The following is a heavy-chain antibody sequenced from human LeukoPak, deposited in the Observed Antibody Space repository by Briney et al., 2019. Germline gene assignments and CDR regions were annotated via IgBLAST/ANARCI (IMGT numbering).Heavy chain of an antibody. Sequence: PSETLSLTCTVSGVSISSSSYYWGWLRQPPGKGREWIGSIYYSESTYYNPSLKSRVTISVDTSKNQFSLKLSSVTAADTAVYYCARQTRYDFWSGYPGGAFDIWGQGTMVTVSS. D-gene: IGHD3-3*01. J-gene: IGHJ3*02. CDR2: IYYSEST. CDR3: ARQTRYDFWSGYPGGAFDI. V-gene: IGHV4-39*01. CDR1: GVSISSSSYY.